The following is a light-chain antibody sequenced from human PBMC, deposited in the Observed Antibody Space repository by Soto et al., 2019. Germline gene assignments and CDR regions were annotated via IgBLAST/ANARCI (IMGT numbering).Light chain of an antibody. V-gene: IGKV1-5*03. CDR3: QQYNSQWT. J-gene: IGKJ1*01. CDR2: KAS. Sequence: IQMTPSPSTPSASVGARVTLTCRASQSISSWLAWYQQKPGRAPKLLIYKASSLESGVPSRFSGSGSGTEFTLTISSLQPDDFATYYCQQYNSQWTFGQGTKVDI. CDR1: QSISSW.